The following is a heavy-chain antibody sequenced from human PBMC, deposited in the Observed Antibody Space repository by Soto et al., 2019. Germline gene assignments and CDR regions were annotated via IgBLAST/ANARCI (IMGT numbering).Heavy chain of an antibody. CDR3: ASPSRGDNWFDP. Sequence: SETLSLTCTVSGGSISSSSYYWGWIRQPPGKGLEWIGSIYYSGSTYYNPSLKSRVTISVDTSKNQFSLKLSSVTAADTAVYYCASPSRGDNWFDPWGQGTLVTVSS. CDR1: GGSISSSSYY. V-gene: IGHV4-39*01. J-gene: IGHJ5*02. CDR2: IYYSGST.